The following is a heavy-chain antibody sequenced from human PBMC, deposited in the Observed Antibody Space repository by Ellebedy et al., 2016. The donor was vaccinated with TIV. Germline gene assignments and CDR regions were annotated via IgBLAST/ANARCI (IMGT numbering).Heavy chain of an antibody. CDR2: MNPNSGNT. CDR1: GYTFTSYD. CDR3: ARKGSRRIAVAEFDY. Sequence: ASVKVSCXASGYTFTSYDINWVRQATGQGLEWMGWMNPNSGNTGYAQKFQGRVTMTRNTSISTAYMELSRLRSDDTAVYYCARKGSRRIAVAEFDYWGQGTLVTVSS. J-gene: IGHJ4*02. V-gene: IGHV1-8*01. D-gene: IGHD6-19*01.